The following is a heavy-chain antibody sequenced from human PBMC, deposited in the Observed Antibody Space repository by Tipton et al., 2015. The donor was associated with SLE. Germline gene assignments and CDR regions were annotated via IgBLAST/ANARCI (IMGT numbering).Heavy chain of an antibody. J-gene: IGHJ5*02. Sequence: TLSLTCTVSGDSINSGGYYWSWIRQYPGQGLEWIGYINNRGYTYYKPSLKSRAIISVDTSKNQFSLKLSSVTAADTAVYYCARGQAGGNNWFDPWGQGVPVTVSS. CDR1: GDSINSGGYY. CDR3: ARGQAGGNNWFDP. CDR2: INNRGYT. V-gene: IGHV4-31*03. D-gene: IGHD2-15*01.